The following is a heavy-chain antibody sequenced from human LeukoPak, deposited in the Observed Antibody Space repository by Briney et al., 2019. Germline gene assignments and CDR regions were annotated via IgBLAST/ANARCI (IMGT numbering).Heavy chain of an antibody. Sequence: GGSLRLSCAASGFTFSSYAMSWVRQAPGKGLEWLSSISGSGGGTYYADSVKGRFTISRDNSKNTLYLQMNSLRAEDTAVYYCAKAPGHGETYLHHWFDPWGQRTLVTVSS. CDR3: AKAPGHGETYLHHWFDP. D-gene: IGHD2-21*01. J-gene: IGHJ5*02. CDR2: ISGSGGGT. CDR1: GFTFSSYA. V-gene: IGHV3-23*01.